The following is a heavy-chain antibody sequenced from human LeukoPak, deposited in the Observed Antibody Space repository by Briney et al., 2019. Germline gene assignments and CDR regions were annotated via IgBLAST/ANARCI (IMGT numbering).Heavy chain of an antibody. V-gene: IGHV4-34*01. D-gene: IGHD6-19*01. CDR3: ARRPRYSSGWYYFDS. CDR1: GGSFSGDY. J-gene: IGHJ4*02. Sequence: SETLSLTCAVYGGSFSGDYWNWIRQPPGKGLEWIGETNHSGSTNSNPSLKSRVTISVDRSKNQFSLKLSSVTAADTAVYYCARRPRYSSGWYYFDSWGQGTLVTVSS. CDR2: TNHSGST.